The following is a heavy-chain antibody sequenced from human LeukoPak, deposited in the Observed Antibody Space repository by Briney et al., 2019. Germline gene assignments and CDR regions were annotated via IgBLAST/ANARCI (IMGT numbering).Heavy chain of an antibody. Sequence: GGSLRLSCATSGFPFSDFSMSWVRQAPGKGLEWISTTNSGGTSTYYADSVKGRFTISRDNSKNTLYLQVNSLRAEDTAVYYCAKGDYYGSGTFFRNGMDVWGQGTTVTVSS. J-gene: IGHJ6*02. D-gene: IGHD3-10*01. CDR1: GFPFSDFS. CDR2: TNSGGTST. CDR3: AKGDYYGSGTFFRNGMDV. V-gene: IGHV3-23*01.